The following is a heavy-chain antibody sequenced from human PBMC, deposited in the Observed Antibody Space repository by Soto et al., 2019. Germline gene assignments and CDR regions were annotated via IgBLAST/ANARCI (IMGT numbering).Heavy chain of an antibody. J-gene: IGHJ6*02. Sequence: PGGSRRLSCAASGFTFSSYGMHWVRQAPGKGLEWVAVIWYDGSNKYYADSVKGRFTISRDNSKNTLYLQMNSLRAEDTAVYYCARDGAFPYYYYGMDVWGQGTTVTAP. V-gene: IGHV3-33*01. CDR3: ARDGAFPYYYYGMDV. D-gene: IGHD3-16*01. CDR2: IWYDGSNK. CDR1: GFTFSSYG.